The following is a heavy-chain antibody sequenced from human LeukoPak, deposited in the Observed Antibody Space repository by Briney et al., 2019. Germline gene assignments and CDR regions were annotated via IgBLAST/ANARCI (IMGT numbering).Heavy chain of an antibody. CDR3: ARDVWDIVVVPAAIVDY. V-gene: IGHV1-18*01. CDR2: ISAYNGNT. CDR1: GYTFTSYG. J-gene: IGHJ4*02. D-gene: IGHD2-2*02. Sequence: ASVKVSCKASGYTFTSYGISWVRQAPGQGLEWMGWISAYNGNTNYAQKLQGRVTMTTDTSTSTAYMELRSLRSDDTAVYYCARDVWDIVVVPAAIVDYWGQGTLVTVSS.